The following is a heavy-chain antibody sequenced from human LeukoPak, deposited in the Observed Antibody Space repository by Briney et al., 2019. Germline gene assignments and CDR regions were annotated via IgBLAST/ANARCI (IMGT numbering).Heavy chain of an antibody. CDR3: ARDPPEDEWNSLDS. CDR1: GGSVNGYY. CDR2: IHYSGLT. Sequence: SETLSLTCTVSGGSVNGYYWNWIRQAPGKGLEWIGFIHYSGLTVYSPSLQSRVSMSVDTSRNQFSLDLSSVTAADTALYYCARDPPEDEWNSLDSWGQGILVTVSS. D-gene: IGHD1-7*01. J-gene: IGHJ4*02. V-gene: IGHV4-59*02.